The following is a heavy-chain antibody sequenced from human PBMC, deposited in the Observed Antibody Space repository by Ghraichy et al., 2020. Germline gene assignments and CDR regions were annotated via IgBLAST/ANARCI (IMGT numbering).Heavy chain of an antibody. CDR2: ISAYNGNT. CDR3: ARTYLGYCSGGSCYGDY. J-gene: IGHJ4*02. V-gene: IGHV1-18*01. CDR1: GYTFSSYG. Sequence: ASVKVSCKASGYTFSSYGICWVRQAPRQGLEWKGWISAYNGNTNYAQKLQGRVTMTTDTSTSTAYMELRSLRSDDTAVYYCARTYLGYCSGGSCYGDYWGQGILVT. D-gene: IGHD2-15*01.